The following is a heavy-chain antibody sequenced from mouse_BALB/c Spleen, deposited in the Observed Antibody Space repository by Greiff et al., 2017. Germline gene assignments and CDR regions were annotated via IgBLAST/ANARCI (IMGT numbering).Heavy chain of an antibody. CDR2: ISYSGST. Sequence: EVQLQESGPSLVKPSQTLSLTCSVTGDSITSGYWNWIRKFPGNKLEYMGYISYSGSTYYNPSLKSRISITRDTSKNQYYLQLNSVTTEDTATYYCARGLRYYGSSDWYFDVWGAGTTVTVSS. CDR1: GDSITSGY. V-gene: IGHV3-8*02. CDR3: ARGLRYYGSSDWYFDV. J-gene: IGHJ1*01. D-gene: IGHD1-1*01.